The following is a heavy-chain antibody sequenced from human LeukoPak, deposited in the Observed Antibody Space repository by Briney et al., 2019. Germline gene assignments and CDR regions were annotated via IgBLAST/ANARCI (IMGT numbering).Heavy chain of an antibody. CDR3: ARGPRPYSSGYRLDAFDI. V-gene: IGHV4-34*01. CDR1: GGSFSGYY. J-gene: IGHJ3*02. CDR2: INHSGST. Sequence: SETLSLTCAVYGGSFSGYYWSWIRQPPGKGLEWIGEINHSGSTNYNPSLKSRVTISVDTSKNQFSLKLSSVTAADTAVYYCARGPRPYSSGYRLDAFDIWGQGTMVTVSS. D-gene: IGHD3-22*01.